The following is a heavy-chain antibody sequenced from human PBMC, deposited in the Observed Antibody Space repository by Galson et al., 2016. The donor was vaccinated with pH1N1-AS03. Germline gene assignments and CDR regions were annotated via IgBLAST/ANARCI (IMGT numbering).Heavy chain of an antibody. J-gene: IGHJ4*02. CDR3: ARGGEFNYGTLDY. V-gene: IGHV1-69*10. CDR1: GGTFSTYA. D-gene: IGHD1-7*01. CDR2: VIPNVGVT. Sequence: SVKVSCKASGGTFSTYAITWVRQAPGQGLEWMGGVIPNVGVTSYAQKFQGRVTITADESATTAYMELTSLRSEDTAVFYCARGGEFNYGTLDYWGREVWSPSPQ.